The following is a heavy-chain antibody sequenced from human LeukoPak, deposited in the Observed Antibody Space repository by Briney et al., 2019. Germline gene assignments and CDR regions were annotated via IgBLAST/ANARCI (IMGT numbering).Heavy chain of an antibody. CDR3: ARAGGYRPAPADLDY. CDR2: LYNSGNI. D-gene: IGHD6-13*01. CDR1: GDSISSYY. J-gene: IGHJ4*02. Sequence: SETLSLTCTVSGDSISSYYWSWIRQPPGRGLEWIGFLYNSGNIYYNPSLKSRVTISVDTSKNQFSLRLSSVTAADTAVYYCARAGGYRPAPADLDYWGQGTLVTVSS. V-gene: IGHV4-59*01.